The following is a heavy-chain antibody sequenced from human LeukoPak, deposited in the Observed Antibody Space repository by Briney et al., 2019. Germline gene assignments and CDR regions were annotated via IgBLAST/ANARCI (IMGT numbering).Heavy chain of an antibody. D-gene: IGHD5-18*01. CDR2: VLYDGNEK. J-gene: IGHJ4*02. Sequence: GGSLRLSCAASGFTFSTYDMHWVRQAPGKGLEWVAFVLYDGNEKYYTDSVKGRFTISRDNSQNTLFLQLNSLRAEDTAVYYCAKSYGYAYPFDYWGQGTLVTVSS. V-gene: IGHV3-30*02. CDR1: GFTFSTYD. CDR3: AKSYGYAYPFDY.